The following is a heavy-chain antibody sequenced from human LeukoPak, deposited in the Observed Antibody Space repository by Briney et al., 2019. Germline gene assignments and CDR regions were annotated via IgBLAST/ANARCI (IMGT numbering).Heavy chain of an antibody. V-gene: IGHV4-39*01. D-gene: IGHD3-10*01. CDR2: IYYRGYT. Sequence: SETLSLTCSVSGGSISSSSFYWGWIRQPPGRGLEWIGSIYYRGYTNHNPSLKSRVTISVDTSKNQFSWNLSSVTAPDTAMYYCARASGSESDWFDPWGRGGLVTVCS. J-gene: IGHJ5*02. CDR3: ARASGSESDWFDP. CDR1: GGSISSSSFY.